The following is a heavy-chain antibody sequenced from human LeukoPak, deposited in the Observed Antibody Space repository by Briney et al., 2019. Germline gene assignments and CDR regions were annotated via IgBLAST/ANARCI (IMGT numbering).Heavy chain of an antibody. CDR2: ISAYNGNI. J-gene: IGHJ4*02. CDR1: GYTFTSFG. Sequence: GASVKVSCRASGYTFTSFGVSWVRRAPGQGPEWMGWISAYNGNINYAQRLQGRVTMTTDTSTSTAYMELRSLRSDDTAIYYCVRDLGDNSRLIFFDYWGQGSLVTVSS. CDR3: VRDLGDNSRLIFFDY. V-gene: IGHV1-18*01. D-gene: IGHD3-16*01.